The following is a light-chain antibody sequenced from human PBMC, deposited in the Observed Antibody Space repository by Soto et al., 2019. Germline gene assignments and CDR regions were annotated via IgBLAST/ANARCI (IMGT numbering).Light chain of an antibody. CDR3: QQRSHWPQT. Sequence: EIVLTQSPATPSVSPRERATLSCRASQSVSSYLAWYQQKPGQAPRLVIYDESNRATGITARFNGSEPGPDLTVPIRSLAAADLGVYYCQQRSHWPQTFGPGTKV. CDR1: QSVSSY. J-gene: IGKJ1*01. V-gene: IGKV3-11*01. CDR2: DES.